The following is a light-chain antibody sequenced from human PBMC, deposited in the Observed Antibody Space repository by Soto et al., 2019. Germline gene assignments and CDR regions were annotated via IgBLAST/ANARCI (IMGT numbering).Light chain of an antibody. CDR1: NSDVGKYDF. Sequence: QSALTQPASVSGTPGQSITISCTGTNSDVGKYDFVSWYQHYPDKAPKFIIYEVNKRPSGVSHRFSGSKSCSTASLTISGLQAEDEAHYYCCSYTSSETVVFGGGTKLTVL. CDR2: EVN. J-gene: IGLJ3*02. CDR3: CSYTSSETVV. V-gene: IGLV2-23*02.